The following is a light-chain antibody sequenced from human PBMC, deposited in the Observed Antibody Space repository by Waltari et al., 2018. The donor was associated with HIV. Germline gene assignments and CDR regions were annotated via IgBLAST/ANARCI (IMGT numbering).Light chain of an antibody. J-gene: IGKJ4*01. CDR1: QSISSW. CDR3: QQYNSYVLT. V-gene: IGKV1-5*01. CDR2: DAS. Sequence: DIQMTQSPSTLSASVGDRVTITCRASQSISSWLAWYQQKPGKAPKLLIYDASSLESGVPSRFSGSGSGKEFTLTISSLQPDDFATYYCQQYNSYVLTFGGGTKVEIK.